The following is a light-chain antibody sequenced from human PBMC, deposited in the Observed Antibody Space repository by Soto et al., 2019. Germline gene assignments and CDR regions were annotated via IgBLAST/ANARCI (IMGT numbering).Light chain of an antibody. Sequence: QSVLTQPASVSGSPGQSITISCTGTSSDVGSYNLVSWYQQHPGKAPKFMIYEVSKRPSGVSNRFSGSKSGNTASLTISGLQAEDEADYYCCSYAGSSTFYVFGTGTKVTVL. CDR1: SSDVGSYNL. CDR3: CSYAGSSTFYV. CDR2: EVS. V-gene: IGLV2-23*02. J-gene: IGLJ1*01.